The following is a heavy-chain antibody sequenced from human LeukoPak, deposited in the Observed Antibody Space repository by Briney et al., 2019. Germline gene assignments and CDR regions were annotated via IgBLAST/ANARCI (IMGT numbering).Heavy chain of an antibody. CDR2: ISNTGSTV. Sequence: GGSLRLSCAASGFTFSDYYMTWIRQAPGKGLEWLSYISNTGSTVFYADSVMGRFTVSRDNAKRSLYLQIKSLRDDDTAVYHCALGTINKDYYFGMDVWGQGTTVTVSS. CDR3: ALGTINKDYYFGMDV. D-gene: IGHD2-8*01. J-gene: IGHJ6*02. CDR1: GFTFSDYY. V-gene: IGHV3-11*01.